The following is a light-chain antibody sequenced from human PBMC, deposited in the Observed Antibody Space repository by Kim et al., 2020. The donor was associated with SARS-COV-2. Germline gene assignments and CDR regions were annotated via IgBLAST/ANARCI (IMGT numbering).Light chain of an antibody. CDR2: QDS. CDR3: QAWDSSTVV. Sequence: GSPGQTASITCYGDKLGDKYACWYQQKPGQSPVLVIYQDSKRPSGIPERFSGSNSGNTATLTISGTQAMDEADYYCQAWDSSTVVFGGGTQLTVL. J-gene: IGLJ2*01. V-gene: IGLV3-1*01. CDR1: KLGDKY.